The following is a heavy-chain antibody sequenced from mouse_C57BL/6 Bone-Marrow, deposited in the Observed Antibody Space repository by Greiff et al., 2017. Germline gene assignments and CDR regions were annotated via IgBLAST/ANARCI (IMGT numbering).Heavy chain of an antibody. V-gene: IGHV1-69*01. CDR3: ARGRRRDY. D-gene: IGHD2-12*01. Sequence: QVQLQQPGAELVMPGASVKLSCKASGYTFTSYWMHWVKQRPGQGLEWIGEIDPSDSYTNYNQKFKGKSTLTVDKSSSTAYMQLSSLTSEDSAVYYGARGRRRDYWGQGTTLTVSS. J-gene: IGHJ2*01. CDR2: IDPSDSYT. CDR1: GYTFTSYW.